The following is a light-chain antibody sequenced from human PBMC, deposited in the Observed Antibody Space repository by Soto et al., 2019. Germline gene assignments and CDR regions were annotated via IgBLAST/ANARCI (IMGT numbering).Light chain of an antibody. J-gene: IGLJ3*02. CDR1: SSDVGGYNY. CDR2: EVS. V-gene: IGLV2-14*01. CDR3: SSYTSSSTGV. Sequence: QSVLTQPASVSGSPGQSITISCTGTSSDVGGYNYVSWYQHHPGKAPKLMIYEVSNRPSGVSNRFSGSKSDNTASLTISGLQAEDEADYYCSSYTSSSTGVFGGGTKLTVL.